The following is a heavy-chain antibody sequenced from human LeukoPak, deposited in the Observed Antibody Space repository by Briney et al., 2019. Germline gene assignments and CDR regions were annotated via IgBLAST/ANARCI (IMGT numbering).Heavy chain of an antibody. Sequence: PSETLSLTCTVSGGSISSSSYYWGWIRQPPGKGLEWIGSIYYSGSTYYNPSLKSRVTISVDTSKNQFSLKLSSVTAADTAVYYCARAVKGRYFDWLLDYWGQGTLVTVSS. D-gene: IGHD3-9*01. J-gene: IGHJ4*02. CDR2: IYYSGST. CDR3: ARAVKGRYFDWLLDY. V-gene: IGHV4-39*07. CDR1: GGSISSSSYY.